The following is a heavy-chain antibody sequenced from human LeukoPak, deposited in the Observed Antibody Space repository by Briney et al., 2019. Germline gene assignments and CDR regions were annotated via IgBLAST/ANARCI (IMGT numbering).Heavy chain of an antibody. J-gene: IGHJ4*02. V-gene: IGHV4-39*01. CDR1: GASISSSTYY. CDR3: ARLVPYYDILTGSYTDY. Sequence: PSETLSLTCTVSGASISSSTYYWGWIRQPPGKGLEWIGSIYYSGSTYYNPSLKSRVTISLDTSKDQFSLKLSSVTAADTAVYYCARLVPYYDILTGSYTDYWGQGTLVTVSS. D-gene: IGHD3-9*01. CDR2: IYYSGST.